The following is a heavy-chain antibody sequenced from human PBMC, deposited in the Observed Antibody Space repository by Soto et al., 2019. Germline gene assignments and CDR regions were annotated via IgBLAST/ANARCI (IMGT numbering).Heavy chain of an antibody. Sequence: PGESLKISCKGSGYSFTSNWISWVRQMPGEGLEWMGRIDPSDSYTNYSPSFQGHVTISVDKSISTAYLQWSSLKASDSAMYYCARARVSTPRLEDPFDIWGQGTMVTVSS. D-gene: IGHD5-12*01. V-gene: IGHV5-10-1*01. CDR3: ARARVSTPRLEDPFDI. CDR2: IDPSDSYT. J-gene: IGHJ3*02. CDR1: GYSFTSNW.